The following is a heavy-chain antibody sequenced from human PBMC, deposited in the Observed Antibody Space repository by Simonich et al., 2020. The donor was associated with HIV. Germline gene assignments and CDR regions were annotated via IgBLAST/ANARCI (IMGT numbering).Heavy chain of an antibody. Sequence: QVQLVQSGAEVKKPGASVKVSCKVSGYTLTELSMHWVRQAPGKGLGWLEGLDPEDGETIYAQKCQGRVTMTEDTSTDTAYMELSSLRSEDTAVDYCATDLTSRDYYGSGSYLDYWGQGTLVTVSS. CDR1: GYTLTELS. J-gene: IGHJ4*02. CDR3: ATDLTSRDYYGSGSYLDY. CDR2: LDPEDGET. D-gene: IGHD3-10*01. V-gene: IGHV1-24*01.